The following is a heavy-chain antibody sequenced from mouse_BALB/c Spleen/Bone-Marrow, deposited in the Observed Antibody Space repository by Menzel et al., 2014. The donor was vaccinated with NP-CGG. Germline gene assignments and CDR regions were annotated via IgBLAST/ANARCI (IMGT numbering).Heavy chain of an antibody. Sequence: VQLKESGAELVKPGASVKLSCTASGFNIKDTYMHWVKQRPEQGLEWIGKIDPANGNTKYDPKFQGKATITADTPSNTAYLQLSSLTSEDTAVYYCARFPFPYWGQGTLVTVSA. V-gene: IGHV14-3*02. CDR3: ARFPFPY. J-gene: IGHJ3*01. CDR1: GFNIKDTY. CDR2: IDPANGNT.